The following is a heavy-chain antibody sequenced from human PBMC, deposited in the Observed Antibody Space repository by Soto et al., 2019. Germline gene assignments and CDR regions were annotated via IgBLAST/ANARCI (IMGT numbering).Heavy chain of an antibody. J-gene: IGHJ6*02. V-gene: IGHV4-59*01. Sequence: SETLSLTCTVSGGSISSYYWSWIRQPPGKGLEWIGYIYYSGSTNYNPSLKSRVTISVDTSKNQFSLKLTSLTPADTAVYYCARERIATSGTRYYYHGVDVWGQGTTGT. CDR1: GGSISSYY. D-gene: IGHD6-13*01. CDR3: ARERIATSGTRYYYHGVDV. CDR2: IYYSGST.